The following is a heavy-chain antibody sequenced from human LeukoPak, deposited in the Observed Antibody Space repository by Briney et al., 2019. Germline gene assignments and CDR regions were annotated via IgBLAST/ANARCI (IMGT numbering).Heavy chain of an antibody. V-gene: IGHV1-24*01. CDR2: FDPEDGET. CDR1: GYTLTELS. J-gene: IGHJ5*02. Sequence: GASVKVSCKVSGYTLTELSMHWVRQAPGKGLEWMGGFDPEDGETIYAQKFQGRVTMTEDTSTDTAYMELSSLRSEGTAVYYCATGYCSGGSCSNWFDPWGQGTLVTVSS. D-gene: IGHD2-15*01. CDR3: ATGYCSGGSCSNWFDP.